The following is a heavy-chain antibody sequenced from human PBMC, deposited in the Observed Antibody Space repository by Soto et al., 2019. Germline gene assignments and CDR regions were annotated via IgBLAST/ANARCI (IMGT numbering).Heavy chain of an antibody. Sequence: QSGGSLRLSCAASGFTFSMYAMHWVRQAPGKGLEWVAITSYDGGNKDYADSVKGRFTISRDNSKNTLYLEMNSLRPENTAIYYCARVGGNYYGSWDYWGQGTLVTVSS. V-gene: IGHV3-30*14. D-gene: IGHD3-10*01. CDR3: ARVGGNYYGSWDY. CDR1: GFTFSMYA. J-gene: IGHJ4*02. CDR2: TSYDGGNK.